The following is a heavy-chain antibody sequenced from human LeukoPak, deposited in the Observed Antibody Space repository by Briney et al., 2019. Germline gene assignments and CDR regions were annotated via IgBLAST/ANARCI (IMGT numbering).Heavy chain of an antibody. Sequence: SQTLSLTCAVSGGSIRSGGYSWSWIRQPPGKGLEWIGYIYYSGSTYYNPSLKSRVTISVDTSKNQFSLKLSSVTAADTAVYYCARQHYDIFPGMLPGIQDHFDYWGQGTLVTVSS. CDR1: GGSIRSGGYS. V-gene: IGHV4-30-2*03. CDR3: ARQHYDIFPGMLPGIQDHFDY. CDR2: IYYSGST. D-gene: IGHD3-9*01. J-gene: IGHJ4*02.